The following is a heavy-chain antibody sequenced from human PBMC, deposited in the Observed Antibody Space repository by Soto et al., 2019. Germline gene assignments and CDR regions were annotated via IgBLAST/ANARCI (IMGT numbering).Heavy chain of an antibody. J-gene: IGHJ3*02. D-gene: IGHD3-22*01. V-gene: IGHV3-30-3*01. CDR2: ISYDGSNK. Sequence: PGGSLRLSCAASGFTFSSYAMHWVRQAPGKGLEWVAVISYDGSNKYYADSVKGRFTISRDNSKNTLYLQMNSLRAEDTAVYYCARGGEYYDSSGPLQGHGAFDIWGQGTMVTVSS. CDR3: ARGGEYYDSSGPLQGHGAFDI. CDR1: GFTFSSYA.